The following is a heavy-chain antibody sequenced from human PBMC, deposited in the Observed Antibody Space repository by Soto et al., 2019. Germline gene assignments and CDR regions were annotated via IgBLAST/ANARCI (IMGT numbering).Heavy chain of an antibody. J-gene: IGHJ4*02. CDR2: ISGSGGST. D-gene: IGHD6-19*01. CDR1: GFTFSSYA. Sequence: EVQLLESGGGLVQPGGSLRLSCAASGFTFSSYAMSWIRQAPGKGLEWVSAISGSGGSTYYAASVKGRFTISRDNSKNTLYLQMNSLRAEDTAVYYCAERRAVAGPFDYWGQGTLVTVSS. V-gene: IGHV3-23*01. CDR3: AERRAVAGPFDY.